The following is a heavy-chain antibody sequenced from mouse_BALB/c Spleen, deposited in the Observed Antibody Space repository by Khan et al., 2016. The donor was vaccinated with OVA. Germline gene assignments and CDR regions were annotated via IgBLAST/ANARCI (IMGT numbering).Heavy chain of an antibody. CDR2: INPSTAYT. Sequence: QVQLKQSGAELAKPGASVKMSCKASGYTFINYWILWVKQRPGQGLEWIGYINPSTAYTEYNQNFKDKATLTADKSSRTAYMQLSSLTSEDSAVYCWGRRGLRGDVDYWGQGNTLTGS. CDR1: GYTFINYW. CDR3: GRRGLRGDVDY. D-gene: IGHD1-1*01. V-gene: IGHV1-7*01. J-gene: IGHJ2*01.